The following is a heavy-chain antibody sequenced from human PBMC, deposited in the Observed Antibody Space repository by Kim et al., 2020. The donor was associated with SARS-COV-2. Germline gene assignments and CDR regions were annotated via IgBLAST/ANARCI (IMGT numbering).Heavy chain of an antibody. Sequence: GGSLRLSCAASGFTFSSYGMHWVRQAPGKGLEWVAVIWYDGSNKYYADSVKGRFTISRDNSKNTLYLQMNSLRAEDTAVYYCAREKSSSWYEGGYYYYYGMDVWGQGTTVTVSS. D-gene: IGHD6-13*01. J-gene: IGHJ6*02. CDR1: GFTFSSYG. V-gene: IGHV3-33*01. CDR2: IWYDGSNK. CDR3: AREKSSSWYEGGYYYYYGMDV.